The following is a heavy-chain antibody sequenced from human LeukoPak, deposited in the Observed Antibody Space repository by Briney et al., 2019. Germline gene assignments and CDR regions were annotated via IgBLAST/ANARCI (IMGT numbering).Heavy chain of an antibody. Sequence: GASVEVSCKASGYTFTVYFMHWGRQAPGQGLEWIGWINPNSGGTNYAQKFQGRVSMPRDTSISTAYMELSRLRSDDTAVYYCARELNYDSSGYYFDYWGQGTLVTVSS. CDR1: GYTFTVYF. CDR3: ARELNYDSSGYYFDY. CDR2: INPNSGGT. J-gene: IGHJ4*02. V-gene: IGHV1-2*02. D-gene: IGHD3-22*01.